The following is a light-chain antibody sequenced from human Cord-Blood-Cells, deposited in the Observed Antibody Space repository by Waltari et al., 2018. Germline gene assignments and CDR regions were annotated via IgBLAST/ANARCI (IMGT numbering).Light chain of an antibody. CDR3: QQYNNWPPWT. CDR1: QSVISN. CDR2: GGS. Sequence: EIVRTQTPPTLSVSPGERDTPSCRASQSVISNLAWSHQKPGQAPRLLIYGGSSRATGIPARFSGSGSGTEFTLTISSLQSEDFAVYYCQQYNNWPPWTFGQGTKVEIK. V-gene: IGKV3-15*01. J-gene: IGKJ1*01.